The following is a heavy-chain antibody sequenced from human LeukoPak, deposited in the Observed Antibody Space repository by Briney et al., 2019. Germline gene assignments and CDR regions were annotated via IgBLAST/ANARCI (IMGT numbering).Heavy chain of an antibody. CDR1: GGSITNGAYS. CDR2: IYHSGST. Sequence: PSQTLSLTCAVSGGSITNGAYSWSWIRQPPGKGLEWIGYIYHSGSTYYNPSLKSRVTISVDTSKNQCSLKLSSVTAADTAVYYCARFYDRSGPHFDYWGQGTLVTVSS. V-gene: IGHV4-30-2*02. D-gene: IGHD3-22*01. CDR3: ARFYDRSGPHFDY. J-gene: IGHJ4*02.